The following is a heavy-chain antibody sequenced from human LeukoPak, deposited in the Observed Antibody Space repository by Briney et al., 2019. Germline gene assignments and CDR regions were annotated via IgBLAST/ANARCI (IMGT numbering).Heavy chain of an antibody. CDR1: GFTFSSYA. CDR3: ARDPTSNYYDSSGSRGYFDY. CDR2: ISSNGGST. V-gene: IGHV3-64*01. Sequence: GGSLRLSCAASGFTFSSYAMHWVRQAPGKGLEYVSAISSNGGSTYYANSVKGRFTISRDNSKNTLYLQMGSPRAEDMAVYYCARDPTSNYYDSSGSRGYFDYWGQGTLVTVSS. J-gene: IGHJ4*02. D-gene: IGHD3-22*01.